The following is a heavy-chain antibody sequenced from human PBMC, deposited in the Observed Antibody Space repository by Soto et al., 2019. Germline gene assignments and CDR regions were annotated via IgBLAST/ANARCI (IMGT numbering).Heavy chain of an antibody. CDR1: GFTFSSYS. D-gene: IGHD6-19*01. CDR2: ISSSSSTI. Sequence: GGSLRLSCAASGFTFSSYSMNWVRQAPGKGLEWVSYISSSSSTIYYADSVKGRFTISRDNAKNSLYLQMNSLRAEDTAVYYCVRVAGVDYFDYWGQGTLVTVSS. CDR3: VRVAGVDYFDY. J-gene: IGHJ4*02. V-gene: IGHV3-48*01.